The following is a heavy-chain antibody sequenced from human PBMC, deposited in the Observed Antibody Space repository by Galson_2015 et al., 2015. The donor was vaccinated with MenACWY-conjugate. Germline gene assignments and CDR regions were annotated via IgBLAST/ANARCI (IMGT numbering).Heavy chain of an antibody. CDR1: GYSFTSYW. J-gene: IGHJ4*02. CDR3: ARLGSSYYGDY. D-gene: IGHD6-13*01. V-gene: IGHV5-51*01. Sequence: QSGAEVKKPGESLKISCKGSGYSFTSYWIAWVRQMPGRGLEWMGIIFPGDSETRYSPSFQGQVTISADKSITTAYLQWSSLKASDTAIYYCARLGSSYYGDYWGQGTLVTVSS. CDR2: IFPGDSET.